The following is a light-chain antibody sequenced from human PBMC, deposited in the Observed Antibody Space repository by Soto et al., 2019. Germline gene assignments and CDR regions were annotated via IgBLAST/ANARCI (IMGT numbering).Light chain of an antibody. CDR3: QQYNSVPLT. J-gene: IGKJ4*01. Sequence: DIQMTQSPSSLSASVGDRVTITCRASQSISSWLAWYQQKPGKAPKLLIFDAFSLESGVPSRFSGSRSGTEFTLTISSLQPDDYATYYCQQYNSVPLTFGGGTKVDIK. V-gene: IGKV1-5*01. CDR1: QSISSW. CDR2: DAF.